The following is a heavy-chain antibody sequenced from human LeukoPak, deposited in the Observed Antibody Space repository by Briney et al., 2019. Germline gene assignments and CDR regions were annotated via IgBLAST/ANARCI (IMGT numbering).Heavy chain of an antibody. V-gene: IGHV3-23*01. CDR3: AKSKFLVWFYFGEY. CDR2: ISGSGGST. CDR1: GFTFSSYA. Sequence: GGSLRLXCAASGFTFSSYAMSWVRQAPGKGLEWVSAISGSGGSTYYAGSVKGRFTISRDNSKNTLYLQMNSLRAEDTAVYDCAKSKFLVWFYFGEYWGQGTLVTVSS. J-gene: IGHJ4*02. D-gene: IGHD3-3*01.